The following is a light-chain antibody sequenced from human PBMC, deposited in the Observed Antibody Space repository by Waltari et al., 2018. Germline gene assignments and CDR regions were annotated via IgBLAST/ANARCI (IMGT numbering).Light chain of an antibody. V-gene: IGLV6-57*02. J-gene: IGLJ3*02. CDR1: GARLARNF. CDR2: ENN. Sequence: TQPHSVSRSPGETVIISCTGSGARLARNFAQWHQQRPGRAPAAVIYENNQRPSGVPDRFSGSIDGSSNSASLTISGLQSEDEADYYCQSYDHAFPVVFGGGTKLTVL. CDR3: QSYDHAFPVV.